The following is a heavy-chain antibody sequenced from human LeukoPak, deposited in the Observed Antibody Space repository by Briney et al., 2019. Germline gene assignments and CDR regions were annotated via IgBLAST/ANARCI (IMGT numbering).Heavy chain of an antibody. Sequence: GKSLRLSCAPSGFPFVAYALHWVRQAPGKGLEWVAVISSDTTNKYYMDSVKGRFTISRDNSKNTLYLQMDSLRLEDTAVYYCARLAAASPGYWGQGTLVTVSS. J-gene: IGHJ4*02. CDR2: ISSDTTNK. CDR1: GFPFVAYA. V-gene: IGHV3-30*10. D-gene: IGHD3-16*01. CDR3: ARLAAASPGY.